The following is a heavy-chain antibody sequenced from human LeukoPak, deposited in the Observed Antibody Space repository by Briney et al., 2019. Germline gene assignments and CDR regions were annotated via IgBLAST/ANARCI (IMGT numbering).Heavy chain of an antibody. CDR2: IRYDGSIK. V-gene: IGHV3-30*02. CDR3: AKDPPNLWFGELSIMDV. J-gene: IGHJ6*03. Sequence: GGSLRLSCAASGITFSRYGMHWVRQAPGKGLEWVTFIRYDGSIKYYADSVKGRFTMSRDNSKNTLFLQMNSLRAEDTAVYYCAKDPPNLWFGELSIMDVWGKGTTVTVSS. CDR1: GITFSRYG. D-gene: IGHD3-10*01.